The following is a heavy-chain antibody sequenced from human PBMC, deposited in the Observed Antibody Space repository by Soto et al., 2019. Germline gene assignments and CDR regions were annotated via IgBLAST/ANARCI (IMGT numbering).Heavy chain of an antibody. V-gene: IGHV4-34*01. CDR3: ARDRRGGTTFARYYYGMDV. CDR1: GGSFSGYY. D-gene: IGHD1-1*01. Sequence: SETLSLTCAVYGGSFSGYYWSWIRQPPGKGLEWIGEINHSGGTNYNPSLKSRVTISVDTSKNQFSLKLSSVTAADTAVYYCARDRRGGTTFARYYYGMDVWGQGTTVTVSS. CDR2: INHSGGT. J-gene: IGHJ6*02.